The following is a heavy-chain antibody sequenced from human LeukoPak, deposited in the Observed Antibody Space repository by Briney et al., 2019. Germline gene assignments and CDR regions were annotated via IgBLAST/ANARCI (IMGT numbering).Heavy chain of an antibody. CDR1: GGTFSSYA. CDR2: IIPIFGTA. J-gene: IGHJ4*02. Sequence: SVKVSCKASGGTFSSYAISWVRQAPGQGLEWMGGIIPIFGTANYAQKFQGRVTITTDESTSTAYMELSSLRSEDTAVYYRARSMVRGVILGYFDYWGQGTLVTVSS. D-gene: IGHD3-10*01. V-gene: IGHV1-69*05. CDR3: ARSMVRGVILGYFDY.